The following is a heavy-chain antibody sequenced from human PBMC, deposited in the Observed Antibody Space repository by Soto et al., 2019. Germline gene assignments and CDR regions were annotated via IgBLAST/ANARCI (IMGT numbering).Heavy chain of an antibody. J-gene: IGHJ4*02. Sequence: PSETLSLTCTVSGSSINSSGYYWGWIRQPPGKGLEWIGSMFYGVSTYYNPSLKSRVTVSVDTSKNQFPLNLRSVTAADTAVYYCARLPSRHLVDYWGKGTLVTVSS. V-gene: IGHV4-39*01. CDR1: GSSINSSGYY. CDR3: ARLPSRHLVDY. CDR2: MFYGVST. D-gene: IGHD3-3*02.